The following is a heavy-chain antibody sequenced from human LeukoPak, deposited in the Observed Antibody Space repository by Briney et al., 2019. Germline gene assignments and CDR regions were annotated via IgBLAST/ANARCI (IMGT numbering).Heavy chain of an antibody. J-gene: IGHJ4*02. V-gene: IGHV3-23*01. CDR1: GLTFNSHS. CDR2: VSTNGDVT. CDR3: ARDGGYYDSSGYGLGY. D-gene: IGHD3-22*01. Sequence: GGSLRLSCVASGLTFNSHSMSWVRQAPGMGLEWVSVVSTNGDVTFCADSVKGRFTISRDNSKNTLYLQMNSLRAEDTAVYYCARDGGYYDSSGYGLGYWGQGTLVTVSS.